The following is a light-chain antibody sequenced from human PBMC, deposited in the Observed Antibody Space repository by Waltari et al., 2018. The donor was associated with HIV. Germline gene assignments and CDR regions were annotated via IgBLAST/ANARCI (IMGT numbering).Light chain of an antibody. CDR1: SSDAGSYNL. J-gene: IGLJ1*01. CDR3: CSYAGSSTLYV. CDR2: EGS. V-gene: IGLV2-23*01. Sequence: QSALTPPASVPGPPGQSITISCSGTSSDAGSYNLVSWYQHHPGKAPKLMIYEGSKRPSGVSNRFSGSKSGNTASLTISGLQAEDEADYYCCSYAGSSTLYVFGTGTKVTVL.